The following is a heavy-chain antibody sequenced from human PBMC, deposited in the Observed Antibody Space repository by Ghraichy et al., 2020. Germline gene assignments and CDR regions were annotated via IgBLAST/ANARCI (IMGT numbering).Heavy chain of an antibody. CDR3: TTEGISGSRWYYSGMDV. D-gene: IGHD1-20*01. J-gene: IGHJ6*02. CDR1: GFSFSDAW. V-gene: IGHV3-15*01. Sequence: GESLNISCVTSGFSFSDAWMTWVRQAPGKGLEWVGRIKSKRDGGTTDYGSFVKGRFSISRDDSKNTVYLEMNSLKTEDTAVYYCTTEGISGSRWYYSGMDVWGQGTTATVS. CDR2: IKSKRDGGTT.